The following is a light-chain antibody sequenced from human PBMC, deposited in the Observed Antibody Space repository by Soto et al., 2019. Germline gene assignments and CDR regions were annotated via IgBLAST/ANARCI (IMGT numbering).Light chain of an antibody. CDR1: SSDVGSYNI. Sequence: QSALTQPASVSGSPGQSITISCTGTSSDVGSYNIVSWYQQHPGKAPKLMIYEVSKRPSGVSNRFSGSKSGNTASLTISGLLAEDEADYYCCSYAGSSTFLVVFGGGTKLTVL. CDR3: CSYAGSSTFLVV. J-gene: IGLJ2*01. CDR2: EVS. V-gene: IGLV2-23*02.